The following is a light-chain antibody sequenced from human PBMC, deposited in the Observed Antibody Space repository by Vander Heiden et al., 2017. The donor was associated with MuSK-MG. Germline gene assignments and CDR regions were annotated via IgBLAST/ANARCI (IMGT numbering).Light chain of an antibody. V-gene: IGKV1-39*01. J-gene: IGKJ4*01. CDR3: QQSYDSPVT. CDR1: QSISIP. CDR2: AAS. Sequence: DIQMTQSPSSLSASIGDRVTITCRASQSISIPLNWYQQRPGKAPTLLIYAASILLSGVPSRFSGSGSGTDFTLTINSLQPEDFATYYCQQSYDSPVTFGGGTKVEIK.